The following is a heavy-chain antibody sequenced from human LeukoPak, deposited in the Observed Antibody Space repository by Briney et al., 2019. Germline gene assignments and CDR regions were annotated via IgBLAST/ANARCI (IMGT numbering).Heavy chain of an antibody. CDR3: ARYIVVVGFDY. Sequence: SWVRQPPGKGLEWIGYIYYSGSTYYNPSLKSRVTISVDTSKNQFSLKLSSVTAADTAVYYCARYIVVVGFDYWGQGTLVTVSS. D-gene: IGHD2-15*01. CDR2: IYYSGST. V-gene: IGHV4-30-4*08. J-gene: IGHJ4*02.